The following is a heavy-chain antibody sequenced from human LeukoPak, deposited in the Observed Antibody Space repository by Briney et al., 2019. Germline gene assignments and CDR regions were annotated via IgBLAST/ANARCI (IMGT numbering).Heavy chain of an antibody. Sequence: PSETLSLTCAVYGGSFSGYYWSWIRQPPGKGLEWIGEINHSGSTNYNPSLKSRVTISADTSKNQVYLKLRSVTAADTAVYYCVRDLWGAGGTQYWGQGTQVIVSS. J-gene: IGHJ4*02. CDR2: INHSGST. V-gene: IGHV4-34*01. CDR1: GGSFSGYY. CDR3: VRDLWGAGGTQY. D-gene: IGHD6-13*01.